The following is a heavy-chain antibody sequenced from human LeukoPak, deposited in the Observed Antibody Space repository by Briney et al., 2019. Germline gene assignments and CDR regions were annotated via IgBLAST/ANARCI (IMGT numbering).Heavy chain of an antibody. D-gene: IGHD3-22*01. Sequence: GGSLGLSCAASGFTFSNYAMSWVRQAPGKGLEWVSSIHYSGGSTYYADSVKGRFTISRDNAKNSLYLQMNSLRAEDTAVYYCARGGLYYYDSSGYPPFDYWGQGTLVTVSS. CDR2: IHYSGGST. CDR3: ARGGLYYYDSSGYPPFDY. V-gene: IGHV3-23*01. J-gene: IGHJ4*02. CDR1: GFTFSNYA.